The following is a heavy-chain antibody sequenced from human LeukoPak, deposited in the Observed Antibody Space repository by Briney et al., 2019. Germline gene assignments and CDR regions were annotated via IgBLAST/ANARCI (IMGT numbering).Heavy chain of an antibody. CDR2: IKSKNVGGTT. J-gene: IGHJ5*02. CDR1: GFTFTSYW. V-gene: IGHV3-15*01. CDR3: TSHAAFDP. Sequence: SPGGSLRLSCAVSGFTFTSYWMSWVRQAPGKGLEWVGRIKSKNVGGTTDYAAPVKGRFTISRDDSKNTVYLQMNSLKIEDTAVYYCTSHAAFDPWGQGTLVTVSS.